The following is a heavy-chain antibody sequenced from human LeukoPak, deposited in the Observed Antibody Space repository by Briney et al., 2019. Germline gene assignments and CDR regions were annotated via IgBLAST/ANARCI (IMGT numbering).Heavy chain of an antibody. V-gene: IGHV4-59*01. CDR3: AREGTSGTHLNWFDP. D-gene: IGHD1-1*01. J-gene: IGHJ5*02. CDR1: GGSISSYY. Sequence: SETLSLTCTVSGGSISSYYWSWIRQPPGKGLEWIGHIYGSGSTNYNPSLKSRVTLTVDTSKNQFSLKLSSVTAADTAVYYCAREGTSGTHLNWFDPWGQGTLVTVSS. CDR2: IYGSGST.